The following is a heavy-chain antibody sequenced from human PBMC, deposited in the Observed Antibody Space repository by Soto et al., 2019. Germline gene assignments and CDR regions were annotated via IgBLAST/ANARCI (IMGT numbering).Heavy chain of an antibody. J-gene: IGHJ4*02. CDR2: ISYDGSNK. V-gene: IGHV3-30-3*01. CDR1: GFTFSSYA. D-gene: IGHD5-12*01. Sequence: HPGGSLRLSCAASGFTFSSYAMHWVRQAPGKGLEWVAVISYDGSNKYYADSVKGRFTISRDNSENTLYLQMNSLRAEDTAVYYCARDEYGYILYYFDYWGQGTLVTVSS. CDR3: ARDEYGYILYYFDY.